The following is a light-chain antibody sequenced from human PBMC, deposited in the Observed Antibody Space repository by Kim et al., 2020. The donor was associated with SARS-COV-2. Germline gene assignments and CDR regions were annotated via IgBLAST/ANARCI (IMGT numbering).Light chain of an antibody. Sequence: PGERAALASRAIQSVSSICRAWSQHKPGPAPSLSIYGAAGRATGIPDRSSGSGCGTDFTLTITRLELEYVEVYYCQQYGSSPLWTFGQGTKLDIK. V-gene: IGKV3-20*01. CDR2: GAA. CDR1: QSVSSIC. J-gene: IGKJ1*01. CDR3: QQYGSSPLWT.